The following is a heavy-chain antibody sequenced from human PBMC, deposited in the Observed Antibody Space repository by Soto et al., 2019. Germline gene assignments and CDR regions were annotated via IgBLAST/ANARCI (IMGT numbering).Heavy chain of an antibody. CDR2: ISGSGGST. D-gene: IGHD3-22*01. Sequence: EVQLLESGGGLVQPGGSPRLSCAASGFTFSNYAMSWVRQAPGKGLEWVSSISGSGGSTYYADSVKGRFTISRDNSKNSLYLQMNSLRAEDTAIYYCANGSTTIVSSGINCFDSWGQGTLVTVSS. V-gene: IGHV3-23*01. J-gene: IGHJ5*01. CDR3: ANGSTTIVSSGINCFDS. CDR1: GFTFSNYA.